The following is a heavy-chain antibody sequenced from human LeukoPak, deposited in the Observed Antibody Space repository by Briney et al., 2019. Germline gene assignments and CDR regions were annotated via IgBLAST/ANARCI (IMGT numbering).Heavy chain of an antibody. V-gene: IGHV4-34*01. CDR3: ARPGRKRGSYYLDY. D-gene: IGHD1-26*01. Sequence: SETLSLTCAVYGGSFSGYYWSWIRQPPGKGLEWIGEINHSGSTNYNPSLKSRVTISVDTSKNQFSLKLSSVTAADTAVYYCARPGRKRGSYYLDYWGQGTLVTVSS. J-gene: IGHJ4*02. CDR2: INHSGST. CDR1: GGSFSGYY.